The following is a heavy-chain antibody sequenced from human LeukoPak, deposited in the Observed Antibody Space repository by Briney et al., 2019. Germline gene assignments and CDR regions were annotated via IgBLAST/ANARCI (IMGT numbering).Heavy chain of an antibody. CDR1: GLTLNSYA. CDR3: VGFYEAY. Sequence: GGSLTLSCAPSGLTLNSYAMRWVRQAPGKGLVWLTAISGTSGSTYCADSVKGRFTIYRDNTKSTVYLQMDSRRAEDTAVYYCVGFYEAYWGRGTLVTVSS. J-gene: IGHJ4*02. V-gene: IGHV3-23*01. D-gene: IGHD2/OR15-2a*01. CDR2: ISGTSGST.